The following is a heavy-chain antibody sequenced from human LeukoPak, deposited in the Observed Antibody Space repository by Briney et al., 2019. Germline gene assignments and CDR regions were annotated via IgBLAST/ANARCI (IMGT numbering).Heavy chain of an antibody. J-gene: IGHJ4*02. V-gene: IGHV3-21*04. CDR3: AKEGRSLQTY. CDR1: GFTFSSYS. Sequence: GGSLRLSCAASGFTFSSYSMNWVRQAPGKGLEWVSSISSGRSYIYYADSVKGRFTISRDNAKNSLYLQMNSLRVEDTAVYYCAKEGRSLQTYWGQGTLVTVSS. D-gene: IGHD5-24*01. CDR2: ISSGRSYI.